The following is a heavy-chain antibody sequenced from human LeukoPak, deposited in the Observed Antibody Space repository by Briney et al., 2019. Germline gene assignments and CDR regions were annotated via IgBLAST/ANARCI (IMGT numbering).Heavy chain of an antibody. V-gene: IGHV3-30*18. CDR3: AKDLTNWYFDL. J-gene: IGHJ2*01. CDR1: GFTFSSYG. Sequence: PGGSLRLSCAASGFTFSSYGMHWVRQAPGKGLEWVAVISYDGSNKYYADSVKGRFTISRDNSKNTLYLQTNSLRAEDTAVYYCAKDLTNWYFDLWGRGTLVTVSS. D-gene: IGHD3-9*01. CDR2: ISYDGSNK.